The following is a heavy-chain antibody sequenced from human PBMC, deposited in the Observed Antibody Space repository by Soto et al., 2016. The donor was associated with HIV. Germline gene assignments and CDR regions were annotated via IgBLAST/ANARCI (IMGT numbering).Heavy chain of an antibody. V-gene: IGHV3-23*01. CDR1: GFTFNSYT. CDR2: VSGNGGKT. CDR3: AKGGLESIVGAALDYCYMDV. Sequence: QVLESGGGLVQPGGSLRLSCAASGFTFNSYTMSWVRQAPGKGLEWVSSVSGNGGKTYYADSVEGRLSISRDNSKDTLFLQMDNLRLEDTATYYCAKGGLESIVGAALDYCYMDVWGNGTSVTVSS. D-gene: IGHD1-26*01. J-gene: IGHJ6*03.